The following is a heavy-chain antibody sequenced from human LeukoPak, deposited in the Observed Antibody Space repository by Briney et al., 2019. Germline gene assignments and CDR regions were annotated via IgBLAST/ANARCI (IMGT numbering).Heavy chain of an antibody. CDR1: GGSISSYY. J-gene: IGHJ6*03. CDR3: ARELGDSSGYYLNYYYYYMDV. V-gene: IGHV4-4*07. D-gene: IGHD3-22*01. Sequence: SETLSLTCTVSGGSISSYYWSWIRQPAGKGLEWIGRIYTSGSTNYNPSLKSRVTMSVDTSKNQFSLKLSSVTAADTAVYYCARELGDSSGYYLNYYYYYMDVWGKGTTVTISS. CDR2: IYTSGST.